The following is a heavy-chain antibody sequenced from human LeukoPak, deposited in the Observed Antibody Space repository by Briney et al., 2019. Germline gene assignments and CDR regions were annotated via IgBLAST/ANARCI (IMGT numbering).Heavy chain of an antibody. J-gene: IGHJ4*02. V-gene: IGHV3-23*01. CDR3: ARGVTVTTDF. Sequence: SGGSLRLSCVASGFFFSNYDMNWVRQAPEKGLEWVSGLSSSGGSTFYADSVKGRFTISRDNSKNTVYLQMNSLRGEDTAIYYCARGVTVTTDFWGQGTLVTVSS. D-gene: IGHD4-17*01. CDR2: LSSSGGST. CDR1: GFFFSNYD.